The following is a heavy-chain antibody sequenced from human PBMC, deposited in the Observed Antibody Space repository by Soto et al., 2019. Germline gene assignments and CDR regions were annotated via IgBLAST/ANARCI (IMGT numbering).Heavy chain of an antibody. D-gene: IGHD6-19*01. V-gene: IGHV3-23*01. Sequence: GGSLRLSCAASGFTFSSSAMSWVRQAPGKGLEWVSGISGSGGSTHYADSVKGRFTISRDNSKNTLYLQMNSLRAEDTAIYYCAKDYSSGWYALDYWGQGTLVTVSS. J-gene: IGHJ4*02. CDR2: ISGSGGST. CDR3: AKDYSSGWYALDY. CDR1: GFTFSSSA.